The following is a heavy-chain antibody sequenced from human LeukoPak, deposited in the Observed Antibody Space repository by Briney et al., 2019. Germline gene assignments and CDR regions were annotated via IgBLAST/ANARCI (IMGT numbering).Heavy chain of an antibody. Sequence: SETLSLTCTVSGGSISNYHWSWIRQPPGKGLEWIGYIHYSGSTNYNPSLKSRVTISVDTSKNQFSLKLSSVTAADTALYYCARGVYDYVWGSYDYWGQGSLVIVSS. J-gene: IGHJ4*02. CDR2: IHYSGST. CDR1: GGSISNYH. CDR3: ARGVYDYVWGSYDY. V-gene: IGHV4-59*01. D-gene: IGHD3-16*01.